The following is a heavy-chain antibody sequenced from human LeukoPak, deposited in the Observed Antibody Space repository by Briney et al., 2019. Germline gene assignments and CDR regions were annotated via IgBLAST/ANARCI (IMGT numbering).Heavy chain of an antibody. D-gene: IGHD4-23*01. CDR1: GFTFSNYC. Sequence: QPGGSLRLSCAASGFTFSNYCMNWVRQAPGKGLEWVSAISSSGGSTYYADSVKGRFTISRDNSKNTLYLQMNSLRAEDTALYYCARGHDSGGNSARRAFDIWGQGTMVTVSS. J-gene: IGHJ3*02. CDR3: ARGHDSGGNSARRAFDI. CDR2: ISSSGGST. V-gene: IGHV3-23*01.